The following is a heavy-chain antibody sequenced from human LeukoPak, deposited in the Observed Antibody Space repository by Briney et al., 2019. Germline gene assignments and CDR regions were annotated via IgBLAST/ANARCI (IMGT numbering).Heavy chain of an antibody. V-gene: IGHV3-11*01. J-gene: IGHJ5*02. CDR1: GFTFSDYY. Sequence: GGSLRLSCAASGFTFSDYYMSWIRQAPGKGLEWVSYISSSGSTIYYADSVKGRFTISRDNAKNSLYLQMNSLRAEDTALYYCAKESDDSSSWSGTFDPWGQGTLVTVSS. CDR2: ISSSGSTI. CDR3: AKESDDSSSWSGTFDP. D-gene: IGHD6-13*01.